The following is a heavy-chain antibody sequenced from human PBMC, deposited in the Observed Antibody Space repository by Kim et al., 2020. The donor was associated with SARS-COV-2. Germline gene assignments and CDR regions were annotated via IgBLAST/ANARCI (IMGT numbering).Heavy chain of an antibody. CDR2: INSDGSIT. CDR1: GFTFSTYW. Sequence: GGSLRLSCAASGFTFSTYWMHWVRQTPGKGLVWVSRINSDGSITDYADSVKGRFTISTDNAKNTLYLQMNSLRVEDTAVYYCTRDPEYCIGTSCYGMDVWGQGTTVTLSS. D-gene: IGHD2-2*01. V-gene: IGHV3-74*01. CDR3: TRDPEYCIGTSCYGMDV. J-gene: IGHJ6*02.